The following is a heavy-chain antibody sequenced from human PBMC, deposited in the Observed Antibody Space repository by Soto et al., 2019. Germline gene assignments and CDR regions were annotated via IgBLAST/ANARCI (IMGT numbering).Heavy chain of an antibody. V-gene: IGHV4-4*02. CDR1: GGSISSSNW. CDR2: IYHSGST. D-gene: IGHD6-13*01. J-gene: IGHJ4*02. CDR3: ASTIAAAGTGIDY. Sequence: PXXTLSLPCAVSGGSISSSNWCSWVRQPPGKGLEWIGEIYHSGSTNYNPSLKSRVTISVDKSKNQFSLKLSSVTAADTAVYYCASTIAAAGTGIDYWGQGTLVTVSS.